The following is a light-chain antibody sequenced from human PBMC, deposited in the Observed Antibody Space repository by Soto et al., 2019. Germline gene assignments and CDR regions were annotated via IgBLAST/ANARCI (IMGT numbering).Light chain of an antibody. V-gene: IGKV3-15*01. CDR2: GAS. J-gene: IGKJ1*01. Sequence: EIVMTQSPATLSVSPGERATLSCRASQSLSSSLAWYQSKPGQAPRLLIYGASTRATGIPVRFSGSGSGTEFTLTISSLQSEDFAVYYCQQYNNWLRTFGQGTKVDIK. CDR3: QQYNNWLRT. CDR1: QSLSSS.